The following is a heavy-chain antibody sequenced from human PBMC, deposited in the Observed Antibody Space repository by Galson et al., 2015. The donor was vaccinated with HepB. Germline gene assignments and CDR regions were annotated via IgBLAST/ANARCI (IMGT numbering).Heavy chain of an antibody. D-gene: IGHD2-2*01. J-gene: IGHJ6*02. CDR2: ISWNSGSI. V-gene: IGHV3-9*01. Sequence: SLRLSCAASGFTFDDYAMHWVRQAPGKGLEWVSGISWNSGSIGYADSVKGRFTISRDNAKNSLYLQMNSLRDEDTAVYYCARDEVVPAAIYYYYGMDVWGQGTTVTVSS. CDR3: ARDEVVPAAIYYYYGMDV. CDR1: GFTFDDYA.